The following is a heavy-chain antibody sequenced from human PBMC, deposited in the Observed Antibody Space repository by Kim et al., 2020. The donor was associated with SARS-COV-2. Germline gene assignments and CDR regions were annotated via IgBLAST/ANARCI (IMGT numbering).Heavy chain of an antibody. CDR1: GFTFSSYW. CDR2: IKQDGSEK. V-gene: IGHV3-7*03. D-gene: IGHD3-3*01. CDR3: ARYLPPFFGVAAGPVDP. Sequence: GGSLRLSCAASGFTFSSYWMSWVRQAPGKGLEWVANIKQDGSEKYYVDSVKGRFTISRDNAKNSLYLQMNSLRAEDTAVYYCARYLPPFFGVAAGPVDPWGQGTLVTVSS. J-gene: IGHJ5*02.